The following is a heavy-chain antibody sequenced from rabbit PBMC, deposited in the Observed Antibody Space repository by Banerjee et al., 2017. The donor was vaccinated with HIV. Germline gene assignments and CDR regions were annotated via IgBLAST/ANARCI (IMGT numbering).Heavy chain of an antibody. Sequence: QQQLEESGGGLVQPEGSLTLTCKASGFSFSSGYWICWVRQAPGKGLEWIACIVADSSGNTVYASWAKGRFTISKTSSTTVTLQMTSLTAADTATYFCARDLAGVIGWNFNLWGQGTLVTVS. CDR3: ARDLAGVIGWNFNL. CDR1: GFSFSSGYW. J-gene: IGHJ4*01. V-gene: IGHV1S45*01. CDR2: IVADSSGNT. D-gene: IGHD4-1*01.